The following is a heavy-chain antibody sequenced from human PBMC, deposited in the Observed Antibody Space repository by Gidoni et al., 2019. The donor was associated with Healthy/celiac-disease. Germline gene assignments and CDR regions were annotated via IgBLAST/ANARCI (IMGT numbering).Heavy chain of an antibody. CDR3: ARDGNCGGDCVDY. V-gene: IGHV4-4*07. D-gene: IGHD2-21*02. CDR1: GRSIGSYH. Sequence: QVQLQESGPGLVKPSETLSLTCTASGRSIGSYHWSWIRQPAGKGLEWIGRIYMSGSTTYNPSLKSRVTMSVDTSKNQFSLKLTSVTAADTAVYYCARDGNCGGDCVDYWGQGTLVTVSS. CDR2: IYMSGST. J-gene: IGHJ4*02.